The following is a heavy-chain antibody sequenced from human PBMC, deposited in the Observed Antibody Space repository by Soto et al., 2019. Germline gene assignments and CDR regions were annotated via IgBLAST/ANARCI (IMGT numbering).Heavy chain of an antibody. CDR1: GGSISSYH. CDR2: IYYSGGT. D-gene: IGHD1-26*01. Sequence: QVQLQESGPGLVKPSETLSLTCTVSGGSISSYHWSWIRQPPGKGLEWIGYIYYSGGTNYNPSLESRVTISVDTSKNQFSLKLSSVTAADTAVYYCARQVGNYFDYWGQGTLVTVSS. V-gene: IGHV4-59*08. J-gene: IGHJ4*02. CDR3: ARQVGNYFDY.